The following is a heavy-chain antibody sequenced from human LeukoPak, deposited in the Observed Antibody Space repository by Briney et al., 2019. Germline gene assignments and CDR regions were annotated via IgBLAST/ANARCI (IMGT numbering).Heavy chain of an antibody. Sequence: GGSLRHTCAASGLTVTNTYMSWVRQAPGKGLEWVSVIYIGGSTYYAESVKGRFTISRDSSENTVYLQMTSLRVEDTAVYYCARCKIGSHFDYWGQGELVTVSS. D-gene: IGHD1-26*01. CDR1: GLTVTNTY. CDR3: ARCKIGSHFDY. J-gene: IGHJ4*02. V-gene: IGHV3-53*01. CDR2: IYIGGST.